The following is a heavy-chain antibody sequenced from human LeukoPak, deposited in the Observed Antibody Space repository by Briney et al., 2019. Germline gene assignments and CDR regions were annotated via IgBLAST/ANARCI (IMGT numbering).Heavy chain of an antibody. D-gene: IGHD3-10*01. CDR2: ISSSSSYI. Sequence: GGSLRLSCAASGFTFSSYSMNWVRQAPGKGLEWVSSISSSSSYIYYADSVKGRFTISRDDAKNSLYLQMNSLRAEDTAVYYCARGNLWFGELVYWGQGTLVTVSS. J-gene: IGHJ4*02. CDR3: ARGNLWFGELVY. CDR1: GFTFSSYS. V-gene: IGHV3-21*01.